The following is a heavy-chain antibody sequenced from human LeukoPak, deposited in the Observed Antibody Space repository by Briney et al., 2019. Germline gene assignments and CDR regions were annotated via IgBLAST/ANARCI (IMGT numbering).Heavy chain of an antibody. J-gene: IGHJ4*02. CDR2: IYHSGST. Sequence: SETLSLTCTISGYSISSGYYWGWIRQPPGKGLEWIGSIYHSGSTYYNPSLKSRVTISLDTSENQFSLKLSSVTAADTAVYYCARDLYSSGWGYFDYWGEGTLVTVSS. CDR1: GYSISSGYY. D-gene: IGHD6-19*01. V-gene: IGHV4-38-2*02. CDR3: ARDLYSSGWGYFDY.